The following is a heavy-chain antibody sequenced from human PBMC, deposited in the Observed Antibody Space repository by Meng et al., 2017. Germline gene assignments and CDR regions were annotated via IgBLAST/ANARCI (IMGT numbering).Heavy chain of an antibody. V-gene: IGHV1-8*01. Sequence: QVVQTGAEVKKPGASVNVSCKASGYTFTSYDINWVRQATGQGLEWMGWMNPNSGNTGYAQKFQGRVTMTRNTSISTAYMELSSLRSEDTAVYYCARAHYDYVWGSYRNGGFDYWGQGTLVTVSS. D-gene: IGHD3-16*02. J-gene: IGHJ4*02. CDR3: ARAHYDYVWGSYRNGGFDY. CDR1: GYTFTSYD. CDR2: MNPNSGNT.